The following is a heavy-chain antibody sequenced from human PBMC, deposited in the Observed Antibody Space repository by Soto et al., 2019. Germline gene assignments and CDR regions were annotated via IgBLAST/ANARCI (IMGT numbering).Heavy chain of an antibody. Sequence: SETLSLTCTVSGGSISGHYWIWIRQPPGEGMEWIGYIFYSGSTTYNNNPSLKSRVSISVDTSKNQFYLRLSSVTAADTAVYYCARVGSSGWSPDYWGQGSLVTVSS. CDR2: IFYSGSTTY. V-gene: IGHV4-59*11. D-gene: IGHD6-19*01. J-gene: IGHJ4*02. CDR3: ARVGSSGWSPDY. CDR1: GGSISGHY.